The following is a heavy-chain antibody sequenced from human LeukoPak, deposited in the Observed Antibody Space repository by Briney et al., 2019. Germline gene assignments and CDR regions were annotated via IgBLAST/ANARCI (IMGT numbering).Heavy chain of an antibody. Sequence: PGRSLRLSCAASGFNFKNYGMHWVRQAPGKGLEWVAMILYDGSNKYHADSVKGRFTISRDNSKNTLYLQMNSLRAEDTAVYYCAKRTARQQLAFDYWGQGTLVTVSS. CDR1: GFNFKNYG. J-gene: IGHJ4*02. D-gene: IGHD6-13*01. CDR2: ILYDGSNK. CDR3: AKRTARQQLAFDY. V-gene: IGHV3-30*18.